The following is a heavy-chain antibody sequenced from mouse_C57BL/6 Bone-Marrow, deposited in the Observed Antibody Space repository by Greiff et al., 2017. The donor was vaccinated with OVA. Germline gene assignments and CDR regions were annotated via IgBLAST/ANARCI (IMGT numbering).Heavy chain of an antibody. Sequence: VHLVESGPGLVQPSQSLSITCTVSGFSLTSYGVHWVRPSPGKGLEWLGVLWSGGSTDYNAAFISRLSISKDNSKSQVFFKMNSLQADDTAIYYCASSMDDWGQGTSVTVSS. V-gene: IGHV2-2*01. CDR3: ASSMDD. J-gene: IGHJ4*01. CDR2: LWSGGST. CDR1: GFSLTSYG.